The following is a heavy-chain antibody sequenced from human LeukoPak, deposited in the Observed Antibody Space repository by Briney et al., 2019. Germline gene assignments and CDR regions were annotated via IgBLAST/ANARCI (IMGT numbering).Heavy chain of an antibody. J-gene: IGHJ5*02. CDR2: INHSGST. D-gene: IGHD3-16*02. Sequence: PSETLSLTCAVYGGSFSGYYWSWIRQPPGKGLEWIGEINHSGSTNYNPSLKSRVTISVDTSKNQFTLKLSSVTAADTAVYYCARARGGYDYVWGSYRYTSGWFDPWGQGTLVTVSS. CDR1: GGSFSGYY. CDR3: ARARGGYDYVWGSYRYTSGWFDP. V-gene: IGHV4-34*01.